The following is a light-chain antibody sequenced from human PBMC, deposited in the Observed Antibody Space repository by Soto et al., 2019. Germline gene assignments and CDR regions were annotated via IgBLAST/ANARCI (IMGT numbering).Light chain of an antibody. Sequence: EIVLTQSPGILSLSPGERATLSCRASQSVSTSYLAWYQQKPGQAPRLLIYGASNRATGIPDRFSASGSKTDFNLTISRLETEDYAVYYCQQYGSSPPYTFGQETKLEIK. CDR1: QSVSTSY. CDR3: QQYGSSPPYT. V-gene: IGKV3-20*01. J-gene: IGKJ2*01. CDR2: GAS.